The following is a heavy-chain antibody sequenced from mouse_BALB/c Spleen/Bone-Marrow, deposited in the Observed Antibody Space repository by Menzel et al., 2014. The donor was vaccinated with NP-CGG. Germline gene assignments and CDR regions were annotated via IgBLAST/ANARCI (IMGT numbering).Heavy chain of an antibody. CDR2: INSNGGST. V-gene: IGHV5-6-2*01. J-gene: IGHJ2*01. CDR1: GFTFSSYY. CDR3: ARRGWDGYFDY. Sequence: EVKLMESGGGLVKLGGSLKLSCAASGFTFSSYYMSWVRQTPEKRLELVAAINSNGGSTYYPDTVKGRSTISRDNAKNTLYLQMSSLKSEDTALYYCARRGWDGYFDYWGQGTTLTVSS. D-gene: IGHD4-1*01.